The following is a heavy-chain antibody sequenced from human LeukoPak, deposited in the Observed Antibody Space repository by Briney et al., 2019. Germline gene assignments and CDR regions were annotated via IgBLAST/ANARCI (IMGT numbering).Heavy chain of an antibody. J-gene: IGHJ4*02. D-gene: IGHD6-13*01. CDR1: GFTFNNYA. V-gene: IGHV3-23*01. CDR2: ISGSDGST. Sequence: GGSLRLSCAASGFTFNNYAMNWVRQAPGKGLEWVSAISGSDGSTYYADSVKGRFTISRDNSKSTLYLQMNSLRAEDTAVYYCAKVAAATSKYYFDFWGQGTLVTVSS. CDR3: AKVAAATSKYYFDF.